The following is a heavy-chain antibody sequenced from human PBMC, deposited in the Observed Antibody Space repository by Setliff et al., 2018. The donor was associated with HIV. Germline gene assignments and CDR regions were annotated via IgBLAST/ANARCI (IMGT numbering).Heavy chain of an antibody. Sequence: GASVKVSCKASGGTSSSHAINWVRQAPGQGLEWMGGIIPIVDKTNYAQKFQGRVAITADKSTITAYMELSSLRSEDTAVYYCAREPDYGIRDAFDIWGQGTMVTVSS. J-gene: IGHJ3*02. CDR1: GGTSSSHA. V-gene: IGHV1-69*10. D-gene: IGHD4-17*01. CDR3: AREPDYGIRDAFDI. CDR2: IIPIVDKT.